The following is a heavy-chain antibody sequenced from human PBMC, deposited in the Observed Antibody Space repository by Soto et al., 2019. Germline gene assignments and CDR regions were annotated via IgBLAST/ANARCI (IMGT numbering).Heavy chain of an antibody. V-gene: IGHV1-8*01. J-gene: IGHJ6*02. D-gene: IGHD3-9*01. CDR2: MNPNSGNT. Sequence: QVQLVQSVAEVKKPGASVKVSCKASGYTFTSYDINWVRQATGQGLEWMGWMNPNSGNTGDAQKFQGRVTMTRNTSIRTAYLDLSSLGTEDTAVYYCARELTSYGMDVWGQGTTSTVSS. CDR3: ARELTSYGMDV. CDR1: GYTFTSYD.